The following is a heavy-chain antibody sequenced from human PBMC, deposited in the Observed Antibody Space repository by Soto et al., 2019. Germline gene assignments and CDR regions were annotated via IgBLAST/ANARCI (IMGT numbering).Heavy chain of an antibody. CDR1: GGSVSSNRAA. D-gene: IGHD4-17*01. J-gene: IGHJ4*02. CDR2: TDYSSKWYN. CDR3: ARDYVDYLRGFDC. V-gene: IGHV6-1*01. Sequence: QVQLQQSGPGLVKPSQTLSLTCAISGGSVSSNRAAWNWIRQSPSRGLECLGRTDYSSKWYNDYAVPVRSRVTNNTDTSKNRFALQLSSVTPEDTAVYYCARDYVDYLRGFDCCGQGTLVTVSS.